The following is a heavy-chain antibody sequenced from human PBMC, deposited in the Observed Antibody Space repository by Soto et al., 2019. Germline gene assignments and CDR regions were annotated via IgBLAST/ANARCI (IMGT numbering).Heavy chain of an antibody. Sequence: QVHLQESGPGLVKPSETLSLTCNVSGGSISSYFWNWIRQPPGKGLEWIGYVYYSGSTNYNPSLKSRVTISVDTSKNHFSLRLSSVTAADTALYYCARSLRHFDWVCFDYWGQGTLVTVSS. J-gene: IGHJ4*02. D-gene: IGHD3-9*01. CDR3: ARSLRHFDWVCFDY. V-gene: IGHV4-59*01. CDR2: VYYSGST. CDR1: GGSISSYF.